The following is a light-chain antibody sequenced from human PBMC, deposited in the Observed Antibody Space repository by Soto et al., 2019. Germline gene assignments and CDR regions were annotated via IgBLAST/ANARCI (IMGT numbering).Light chain of an antibody. CDR3: QHYNNWWT. J-gene: IGKJ1*01. CDR2: DAS. CDR1: QSVSSN. Sequence: IVLTQSPATLSVSPGERATLSCRASQSVSSNLAWYQQKPGQAPRLLIYDASTRATGIPARFSGSGSGTDFTLTISSLQSEDFAVYYCQHYNNWWTFGQGTKVEV. V-gene: IGKV3-15*01.